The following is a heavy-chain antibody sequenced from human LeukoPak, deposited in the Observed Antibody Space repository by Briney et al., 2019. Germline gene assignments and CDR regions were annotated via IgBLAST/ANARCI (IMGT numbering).Heavy chain of an antibody. CDR2: VYYSGSS. V-gene: IGHV4-59*08. J-gene: IGHJ4*02. CDR1: GGSISSCY. Sequence: PSETLSLTCTVSGGSISSCYWSWIWQPPGKGLGRDGNVYYSGSSNTNPYLKSKVTISVDTSKNQFSLKLSSVTAADTAVYYCARLRPYDILTGYYENFDYWGQGTLVTVSS. D-gene: IGHD3-9*01. CDR3: ARLRPYDILTGYYENFDY.